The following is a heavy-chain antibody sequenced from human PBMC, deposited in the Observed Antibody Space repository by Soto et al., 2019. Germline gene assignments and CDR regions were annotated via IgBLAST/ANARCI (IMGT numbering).Heavy chain of an antibody. Sequence: SETLSLTCTVSGGSISSSSYYWGWIRQPPGKGLEWIGSSYYSGSTYYNPSLKSRVTITVDTSKNKFSLKLSSVTAADTAVYYCARILNDYGDQGYYYYYMDVWGKGTTVTVSS. D-gene: IGHD4-17*01. CDR3: ARILNDYGDQGYYYYYMDV. J-gene: IGHJ6*03. CDR1: GGSISSSSYY. CDR2: SYYSGST. V-gene: IGHV4-39*01.